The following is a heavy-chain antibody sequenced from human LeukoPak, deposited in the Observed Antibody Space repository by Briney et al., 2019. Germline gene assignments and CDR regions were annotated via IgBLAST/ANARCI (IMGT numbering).Heavy chain of an antibody. V-gene: IGHV3-11*06. J-gene: IGHJ4*02. CDR3: ARPIAAADTAFDY. D-gene: IGHD6-13*01. Sequence: GGSLRLSCAASGFTSSDYYMSWIRQAPGKGLEWVSYISSSSSYTNYADSVKGRFTISRDNAKNSLYLQMNSLRAEDTAVYYCARPIAAADTAFDYWGQGTLVTVSS. CDR2: ISSSSSYT. CDR1: GFTSSDYY.